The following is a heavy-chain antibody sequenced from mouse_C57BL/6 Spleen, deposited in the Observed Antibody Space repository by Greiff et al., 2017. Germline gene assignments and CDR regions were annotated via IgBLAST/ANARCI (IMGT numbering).Heavy chain of an antibody. CDR2: IYPRSGNT. V-gene: IGHV1-81*01. J-gene: IGHJ2*01. Sequence: VQLQQSGAELARPGASVKLSCKASGYTFTSYGISWVKQRTGQGLEWIGEIYPRSGNTYYNEKFKGKATLTADKSSSTAYMELRSLTSEDSAVYFCASYDYDGPFDYWGQGTTLTVSS. CDR1: GYTFTSYG. D-gene: IGHD2-4*01. CDR3: ASYDYDGPFDY.